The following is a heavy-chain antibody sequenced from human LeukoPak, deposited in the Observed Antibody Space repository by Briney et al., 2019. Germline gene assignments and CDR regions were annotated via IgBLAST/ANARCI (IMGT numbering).Heavy chain of an antibody. D-gene: IGHD6-19*01. CDR2: ISSSSSTI. CDR3: AREYSSGWYYFDY. Sequence: GGSLRLSCAASGFTFSDAWMSWVRQAPGKGLEWVSYISSSSSTIYYADSVKGRFTISRDNAKNSLYLQMNSLRAEDTAVYYCAREYSSGWYYFDYWGQGTLVTVSS. J-gene: IGHJ4*02. V-gene: IGHV3-48*01. CDR1: GFTFSDAW.